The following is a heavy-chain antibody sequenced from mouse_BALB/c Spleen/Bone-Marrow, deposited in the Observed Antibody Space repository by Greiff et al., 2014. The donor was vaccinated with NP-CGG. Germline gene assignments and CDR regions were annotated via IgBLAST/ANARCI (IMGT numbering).Heavy chain of an antibody. CDR3: ASYVYGYYFDY. CDR1: GFNVKDTY. J-gene: IGHJ2*02. Sequence: VQLQQSGAELVKPGASVKLSCTASGFNVKDTYIHWVKQRPEQGLEWIGRIDPANGNTKYDPKFQGKATITADTSSNTAYLQLSSLTSEDTAVYYCASYVYGYYFDYWGQGPSLTVSS. D-gene: IGHD2-2*01. CDR2: IDPANGNT. V-gene: IGHV14-3*02.